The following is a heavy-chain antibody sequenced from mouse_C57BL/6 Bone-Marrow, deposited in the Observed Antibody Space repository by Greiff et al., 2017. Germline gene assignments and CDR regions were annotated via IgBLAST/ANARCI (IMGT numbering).Heavy chain of an antibody. V-gene: IGHV1-61*01. D-gene: IGHD2-3*01. CDR2: IYPSDSET. CDR3: ARHGYYRWYAMDY. J-gene: IGHJ4*01. Sequence: QVQLQQPGAELVRPGSSVKLSCKASGYTFTSYWMDWVKQRPGQGLEWIGNIYPSDSETHYNQKFKDKATLTVDKSSSPAYMQLSSLTSEDSAVYYCARHGYYRWYAMDYWGQGTSVTVSS. CDR1: GYTFTSYW.